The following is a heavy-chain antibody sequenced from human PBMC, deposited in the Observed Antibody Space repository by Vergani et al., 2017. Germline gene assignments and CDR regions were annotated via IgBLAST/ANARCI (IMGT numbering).Heavy chain of an antibody. V-gene: IGHV4-38-2*01. CDR3: ARHVGYGDSNYSGDWFDP. D-gene: IGHD4-17*01. CDR2: IHYGGST. J-gene: IGHJ5*02. CDR1: GYSIRSANY. Sequence: QVQLQQWGAGVVKPSETLSLTCAVSGYSIRSANYWGWIRQTQGKGLEWIGTIHYGGSTYYNPSFKTPVTISVDTSKNQLFLKLASVAAADTALYYCARHVGYGDSNYSGDWFDPWGQGNVVTVSS.